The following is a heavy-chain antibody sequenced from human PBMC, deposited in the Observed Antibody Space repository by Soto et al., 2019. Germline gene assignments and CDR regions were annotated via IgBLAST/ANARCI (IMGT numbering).Heavy chain of an antibody. D-gene: IGHD3-10*01. J-gene: IGHJ6*02. CDR1: GFDVNKNY. V-gene: IGHV3-53*01. CDR2: IYSDGRT. CDR3: AGLSIVKDTWFSEFFAVTDHYDYGLDV. Sequence: PXGSLRLSCSASGFDVNKNYMTWVRQAPEKGLEWLSLIYSDGRTYYADSVKGRFTISRDNSMDTLFLHMDSLRPDDTAVYYCAGLSIVKDTWFSEFFAVTDHYDYGLDVWGQGTTVTVSS.